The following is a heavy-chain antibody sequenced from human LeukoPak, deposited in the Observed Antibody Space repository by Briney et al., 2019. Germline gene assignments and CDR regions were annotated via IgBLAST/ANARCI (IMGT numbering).Heavy chain of an antibody. J-gene: IGHJ5*02. CDR3: AKVKDPYEVLYWFDP. V-gene: IGHV3-30-3*01. CDR2: ISYDGSNK. D-gene: IGHD2-15*01. Sequence: GGSLRLSCAASGFTFSSYAMHWVRQAPGKGLEWVAVISYDGSNKYYADSVKGRFTISRDNSKNTLYLQVNSLIPEDTAVYYCAKVKDPYEVLYWFDPWGQGTLVTVSS. CDR1: GFTFSSYA.